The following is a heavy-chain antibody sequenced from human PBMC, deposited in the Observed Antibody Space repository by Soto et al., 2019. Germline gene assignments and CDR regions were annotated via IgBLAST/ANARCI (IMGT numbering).Heavy chain of an antibody. CDR3: ARVTVGARGGYFDY. D-gene: IGHD4-17*01. J-gene: IGHJ4*02. Sequence: QVQLQESGPGLVKPSETLSRTCTVSGGSVSSGSYYWSWIRQPPGKGLEWIGHIYYSGSTNYNPSLRSRVTISVDTSNNHFSLKLSSVTAADTAVYYCARVTVGARGGYFDYWGQGTLVTVSS. V-gene: IGHV4-61*01. CDR1: GGSVSSGSYY. CDR2: IYYSGST.